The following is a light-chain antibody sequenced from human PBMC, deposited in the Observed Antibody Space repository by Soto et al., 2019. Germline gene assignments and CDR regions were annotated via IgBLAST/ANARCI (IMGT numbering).Light chain of an antibody. Sequence: EIVMTQSPATLSLSPGERATLSCRASQSVSSNLAWYQQKPGQAPRLLIYGASSRATGIPDRFSGGGSGTDFGLTISRLEPEDFAVYYCQQYNNWPWTFGQGTKVDIK. V-gene: IGKV3D-15*01. J-gene: IGKJ1*01. CDR2: GAS. CDR3: QQYNNWPWT. CDR1: QSVSSN.